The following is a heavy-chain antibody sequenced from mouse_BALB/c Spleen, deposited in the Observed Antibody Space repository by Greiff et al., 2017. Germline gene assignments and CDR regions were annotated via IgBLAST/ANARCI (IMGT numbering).Heavy chain of an antibody. J-gene: IGHJ1*01. D-gene: IGHD1-1*01. V-gene: IGHV5-6-5*01. CDR2: ISSGGST. Sequence: EVMLVESGGGLVKPGGSLKLSCAASGFTFSSYAMSWVRQTPEKRLEWVASISSGGSTYYPDSVKGRFTISRDNARNILYLQMSSLRSEDTAMYYCARGGTTVVDWYFDVWGAGTTVTVSS. CDR1: GFTFSSYA. CDR3: ARGGTTVVDWYFDV.